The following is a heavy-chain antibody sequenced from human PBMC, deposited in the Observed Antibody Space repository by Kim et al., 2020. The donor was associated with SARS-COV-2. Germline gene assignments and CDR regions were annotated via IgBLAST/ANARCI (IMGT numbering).Heavy chain of an antibody. D-gene: IGHD3-10*01. CDR3: ARDATRGGDFDY. CDR2: INEHGSDK. J-gene: IGHJ4*02. Sequence: GGSLRLSCAASGFRFSDYWMTWVRQAPGKGLEWVANINEHGSDKYYVDSVEGRFTVSRDNAKNSLYLQMTSLTAEDTALYYCARDATRGGDFDYWGQGA. V-gene: IGHV3-7*01. CDR1: GFRFSDYW.